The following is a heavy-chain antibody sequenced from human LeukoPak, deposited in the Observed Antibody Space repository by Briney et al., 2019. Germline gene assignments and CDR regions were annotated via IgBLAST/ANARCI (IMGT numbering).Heavy chain of an antibody. CDR1: GFTFSLFT. CDR3: ASRWLLPDAFDI. D-gene: IGHD5-24*01. V-gene: IGHV3-21*01. J-gene: IGHJ3*02. CDR2: ITATSTYI. Sequence: GGSLRLSCAASGFTFSLFTMHWVRQAPGKGLEWVSSITATSTYIYYADSVKGRFTISRDNAKNSLSLQMNTLTAEDTAVYYCASRWLLPDAFDIRGQGTMVTVSS.